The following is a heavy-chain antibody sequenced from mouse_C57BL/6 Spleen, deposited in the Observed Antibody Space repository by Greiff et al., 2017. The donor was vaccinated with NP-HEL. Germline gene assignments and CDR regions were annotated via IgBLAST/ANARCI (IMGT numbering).Heavy chain of an antibody. D-gene: IGHD2-4*01. V-gene: IGHV5-4*01. J-gene: IGHJ3*01. Sequence: EVKLVESGGGLVKPGGSLKLSCAASGFTFSSYAMSWVRQTPEKRLEWVATISDGGSYTYYPDNVKGRFTISRDNAKNNLYLQMSHLKSEDTAMYYCARDDYDYDGAYWGQGTLVTVSA. CDR2: ISDGGSYT. CDR3: ARDDYDYDGAY. CDR1: GFTFSSYA.